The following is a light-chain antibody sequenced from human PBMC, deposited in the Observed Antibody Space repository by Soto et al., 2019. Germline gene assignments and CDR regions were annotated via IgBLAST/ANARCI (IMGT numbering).Light chain of an antibody. Sequence: ESVWTQSPGTLSLAPGERATLSCRASQIVSSSYLAWYQQKPGQAPRLLIYGASSRATGIPDRFSGSGSGTAFTLTTRSLEPEDFAVYYCQQYGSSPPITFGQGTRLEIK. J-gene: IGKJ5*01. CDR2: GAS. CDR1: QIVSSSY. CDR3: QQYGSSPPIT. V-gene: IGKV3-20*01.